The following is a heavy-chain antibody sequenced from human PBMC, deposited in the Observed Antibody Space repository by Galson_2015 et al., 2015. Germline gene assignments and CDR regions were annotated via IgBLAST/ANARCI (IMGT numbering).Heavy chain of an antibody. D-gene: IGHD1-14*01. V-gene: IGHV4-59*01. Sequence: ETLSLTCTVSGGSISSYYWSWIRQPPGKGLEWIGYIYYSGSTNYNPSLKSRVTISVDTSKNQFSLKLSSVTAADPAVYYCARGAARIFDYWGQGTLVTVSS. J-gene: IGHJ4*02. CDR1: GGSISSYY. CDR2: IYYSGST. CDR3: ARGAARIFDY.